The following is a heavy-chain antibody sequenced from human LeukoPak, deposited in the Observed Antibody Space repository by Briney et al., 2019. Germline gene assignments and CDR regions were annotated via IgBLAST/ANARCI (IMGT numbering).Heavy chain of an antibody. CDR2: IYYSGST. CDR1: GGSISSSYY. V-gene: IGHV4-39*01. J-gene: IGHJ4*02. Sequence: SETLSLTCTVSGGSISSSYYWGRIRQPPGKGLEWIGGIYYSGSTYYNPSLKSRVTISIDTSKNQFSLKLTSVTAADTAVYYCARTGYSTGWDRSSFVYWGQGTLVTVSS. CDR3: ARTGYSTGWDRSSFVY. D-gene: IGHD6-19*01.